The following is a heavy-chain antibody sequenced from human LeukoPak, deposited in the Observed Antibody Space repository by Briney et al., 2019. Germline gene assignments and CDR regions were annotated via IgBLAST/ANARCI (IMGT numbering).Heavy chain of an antibody. Sequence: GGSLRLSCAASGFTFSSYGMHWVRQAPGKGLEWVAVISYDGSNKYYADSVKGRFTISRDNSKNTLYLQMNSLRAEDTAVYYCAKVTNRPVIRYFDWLLYYYFGYWGQGTLVTVSS. CDR3: AKVTNRPVIRYFDWLLYYYFGY. D-gene: IGHD3-9*01. CDR1: GFTFSSYG. CDR2: ISYDGSNK. J-gene: IGHJ4*02. V-gene: IGHV3-30*18.